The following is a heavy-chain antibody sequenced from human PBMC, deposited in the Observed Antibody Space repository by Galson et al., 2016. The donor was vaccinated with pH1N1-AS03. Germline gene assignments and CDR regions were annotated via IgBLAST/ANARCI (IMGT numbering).Heavy chain of an antibody. CDR3: ASGRGATYQFDY. D-gene: IGHD2-2*01. V-gene: IGHV3-23*01. CDR2: ISSSGGST. Sequence: SLRLSCAASGFTFSTRAMSWVRQAPGRGLQWVSAISSSGGSTYHADSVKGRLTISRDNSKNTLFLQMSSLGAEDTAIYYCASGRGATYQFDYWGQGAVVTVSS. CDR1: GFTFSTRA. J-gene: IGHJ4*02.